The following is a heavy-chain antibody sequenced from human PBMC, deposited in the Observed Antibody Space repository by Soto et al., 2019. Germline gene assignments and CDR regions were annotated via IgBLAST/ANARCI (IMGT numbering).Heavy chain of an antibody. D-gene: IGHD3-22*01. CDR1: GFTFSSYW. CDR3: ARDWQGYDRRIIYFQH. J-gene: IGHJ1*01. CDR2: IKQDGSEK. V-gene: IGHV3-7*01. Sequence: GGSLRLSCAASGFTFSSYWMSWVRQAPGKGLEWVANIKQDGSEKYYVDSVKGRFTISRDNAKNSLYLQMNSLRAEDTAVYYCARDWQGYDRRIIYFQHWGQGTLVTVSS.